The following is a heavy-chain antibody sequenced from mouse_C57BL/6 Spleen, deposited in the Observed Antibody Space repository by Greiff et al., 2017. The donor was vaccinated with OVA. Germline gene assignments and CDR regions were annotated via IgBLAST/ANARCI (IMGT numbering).Heavy chain of an antibody. D-gene: IGHD2-3*01. V-gene: IGHV1-26*01. CDR2: INPNNGGT. J-gene: IGHJ2*01. CDR3: ARSNDGYTPYYFDY. Sequence: VQLQQSGPELVKPGASVKISCKASGYTFTDYYMNWVKQSHGKSLEWIGDINPNNGGTSYNQKFKGKATLTVDKSSSTAYMELRSLTSEDSAVYYCARSNDGYTPYYFDYWGQGTTLTVSS. CDR1: GYTFTDYY.